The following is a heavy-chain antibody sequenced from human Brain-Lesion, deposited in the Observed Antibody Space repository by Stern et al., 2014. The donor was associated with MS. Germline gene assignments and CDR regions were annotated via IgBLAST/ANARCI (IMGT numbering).Heavy chain of an antibody. Sequence: QVQLVQSGAEVKKPGASVKVSCKTSGYIFTGYYIHWVRQAPGQGLEWMAWINPNNGGTKYAQEFQGRVTMSRDTSISTAYVELSSLTSDDTAVYYCARDQRGITIFGVVTDYYYLGMDVWGQGTTVTVSS. CDR3: ARDQRGITIFGVVTDYYYLGMDV. CDR2: INPNNGGT. J-gene: IGHJ6*02. V-gene: IGHV1-2*02. CDR1: GYIFTGYY. D-gene: IGHD3-3*01.